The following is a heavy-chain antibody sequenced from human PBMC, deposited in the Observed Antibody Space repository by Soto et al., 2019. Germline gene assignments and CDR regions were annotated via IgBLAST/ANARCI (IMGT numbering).Heavy chain of an antibody. CDR3: AREGDGAFYYYYGMDV. J-gene: IGHJ6*02. CDR2: IYHSGST. D-gene: IGHD1-26*01. Sequence: SETLSLTCAVSGYSISSGYYWGWIRQPPGKGLEWIGSIYHSGSTYYNPSLKSRVTISVDTSKNQFSLKLSSVTAAGTAVYYCAREGDGAFYYYYGMDVWGQGTTVTVSS. V-gene: IGHV4-38-2*02. CDR1: GYSISSGYY.